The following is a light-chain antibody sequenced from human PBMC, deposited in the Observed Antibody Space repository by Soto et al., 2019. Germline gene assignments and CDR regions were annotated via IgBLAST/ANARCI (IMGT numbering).Light chain of an antibody. J-gene: IGKJ2*01. V-gene: IGKV1-39*01. CDR1: QSISSY. CDR2: AAS. Sequence: DIQMTQSPSSLSASVGDRVTITCRASQSISSYLNWYQQKPGKAPNLLIFAASSLQSGVPSRFSGSGSGTDFPLTISRLKPEDFATYYCQESSSTLRYTFGQGNKLEIK. CDR3: QESSSTLRYT.